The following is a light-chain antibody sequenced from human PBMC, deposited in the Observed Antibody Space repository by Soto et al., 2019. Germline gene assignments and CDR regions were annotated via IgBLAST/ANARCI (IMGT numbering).Light chain of an antibody. V-gene: IGKV4-1*01. Sequence: DIVMTQSPPSLAVSLGERATLNCKSSQSVLYTSNNKNYLAWYQQKPRQPPKLLIYWASTRESGVPDRFSGSGSGTDFTLTISSLQAEDVAVYYCQQYYSTPLTFGGGTKVEIK. CDR3: QQYYSTPLT. CDR2: WAS. CDR1: QSVLYTSNNKNY. J-gene: IGKJ4*01.